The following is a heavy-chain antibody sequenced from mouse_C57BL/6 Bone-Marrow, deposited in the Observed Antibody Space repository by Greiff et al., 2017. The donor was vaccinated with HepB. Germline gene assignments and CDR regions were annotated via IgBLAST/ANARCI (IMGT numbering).Heavy chain of an antibody. V-gene: IGHV3-5*01. Sequence: EVKLMESGPGLVKPSQTVFLTCTVTGISITTGNYRWSWIRQFPGNKLEWIGYIYYSGTITYNPSLTSRTTITRDTPKNQFFLEMNSLTAEDTATYYCARSTTVVAHWYFDVWGTGTTVTVSS. CDR1: GISITTGNYR. D-gene: IGHD1-1*01. CDR2: IYYSGTI. J-gene: IGHJ1*03. CDR3: ARSTTVVAHWYFDV.